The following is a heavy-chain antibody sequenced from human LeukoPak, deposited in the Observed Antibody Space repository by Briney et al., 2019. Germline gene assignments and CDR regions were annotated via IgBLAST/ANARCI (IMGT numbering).Heavy chain of an antibody. J-gene: IGHJ6*03. CDR1: RFTVSSNY. CDR2: IYYSGST. D-gene: IGHD5-24*01. Sequence: PGGSLRLSCAASRFTVSSNYMTWVRQPPGKGLEWIGSIYYSGSTYYNPSLKSRVTISVDTSKNQFSLKLSSVTAADTAVYYCARLGRWLQKYYYYYYMDVWGKGTTVTISS. V-gene: IGHV4-39*07. CDR3: ARLGRWLQKYYYYYYMDV.